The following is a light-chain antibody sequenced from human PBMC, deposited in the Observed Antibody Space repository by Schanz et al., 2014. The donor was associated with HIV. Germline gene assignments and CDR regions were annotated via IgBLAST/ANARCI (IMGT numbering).Light chain of an antibody. CDR3: AAWDDSLSGDWV. J-gene: IGLJ3*02. V-gene: IGLV1-47*01. Sequence: QSVLTQPPSVSGAPGQRVSISCTGSHFKTGTDFDVNWYQQLPGTAPKLLIYRNNQRPSGVPDRFSGSKSGTSASLAISGLRSEDEADYYCAAWDDSLSGDWVFGGGTKLTVL. CDR1: HFKTGTDFD. CDR2: RNN.